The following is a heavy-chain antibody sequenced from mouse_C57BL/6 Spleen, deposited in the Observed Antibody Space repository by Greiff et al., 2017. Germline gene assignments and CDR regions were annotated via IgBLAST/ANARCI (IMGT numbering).Heavy chain of an antibody. V-gene: IGHV1-22*01. D-gene: IGHD3-1*01. CDR3: AREGVSDFDPFAY. CDR1: GYTFTDYN. Sequence: VQLQQSGPELVKPGASVKMSCKASGYTFTDYNMDWVKQSHGKSLEWIGYINPYNGGTSYNQKFKGKATLTVNKSTNTAYLELLSLTSEDSAVYYCAREGVSDFDPFAYWGQETLVTVSA. J-gene: IGHJ3*01. CDR2: INPYNGGT.